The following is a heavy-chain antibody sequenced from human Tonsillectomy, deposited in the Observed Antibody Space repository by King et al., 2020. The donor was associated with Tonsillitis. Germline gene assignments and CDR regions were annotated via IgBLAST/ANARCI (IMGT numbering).Heavy chain of an antibody. D-gene: IGHD2-21*01. Sequence: VQLVESGGGVVQPGRSLRLSCAASGFTFSTYGMHWVRQAPGKGLEWVAFISYDGSNEYYADSVKDRFTISRDNSKNRLYLQVNTLRAEDTAVYYCARDGERSPYGYYYGMDVWGQGTTVTVSS. CDR3: ARDGERSPYGYYYGMDV. J-gene: IGHJ6*02. CDR2: ISYDGSNE. CDR1: GFTFSTYG. V-gene: IGHV3-33*05.